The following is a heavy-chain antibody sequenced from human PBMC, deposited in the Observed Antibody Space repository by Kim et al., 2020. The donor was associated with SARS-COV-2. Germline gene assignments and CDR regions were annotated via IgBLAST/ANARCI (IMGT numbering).Heavy chain of an antibody. V-gene: IGHV3-33*03. Sequence: GGSLRLSCAASGSTFGNYGMHWVRQAPGKGLEWVGVILYDGENKNYADSVQGRFTISRDNSKTTLYLEMNSLRAEDTAVYYCARSGGMSTRHYGMHVWGQGTTVTVSS. CDR2: ILYDGENK. CDR3: ARSGGMSTRHYGMHV. CDR1: GSTFGNYG. J-gene: IGHJ6*02. D-gene: IGHD3-10*01.